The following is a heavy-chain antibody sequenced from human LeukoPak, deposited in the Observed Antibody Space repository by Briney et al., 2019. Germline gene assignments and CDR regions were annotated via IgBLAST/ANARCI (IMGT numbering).Heavy chain of an antibody. D-gene: IGHD5-18*01. V-gene: IGHV1-18*01. CDR2: INTYNVNT. CDR3: ARDSRRGYSYGYDY. J-gene: IGHJ4*02. CDR1: GYTCTSYG. Sequence: ASVKVSCKASGYTCTSYGVSWVRQAPGHGLEWMGWINTYNVNTNYAQKFQGRVTLTTDASTSTAYMELRSLRSDDTAVYYCARDSRRGYSYGYDYWGQGTLVTVSS.